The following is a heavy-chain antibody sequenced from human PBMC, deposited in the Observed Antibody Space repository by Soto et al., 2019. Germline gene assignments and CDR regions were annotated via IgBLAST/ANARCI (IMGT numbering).Heavy chain of an antibody. D-gene: IGHD3-3*01. Sequence: SETLSLACAVYGGSFSDYHWSWIRQPPGKGLEWIGEINHGGSTKYNPSLKSRVTISKDTSKKQVSLKLTSVTAADTAVYYCARVSVTIFGVVMGHYYYAMDVWGQGTTVTVSS. CDR3: ARVSVTIFGVVMGHYYYAMDV. CDR2: INHGGST. V-gene: IGHV4-34*01. J-gene: IGHJ6*02. CDR1: GGSFSDYH.